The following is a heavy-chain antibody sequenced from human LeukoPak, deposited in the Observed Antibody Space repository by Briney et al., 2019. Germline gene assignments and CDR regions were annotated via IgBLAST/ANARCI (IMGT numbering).Heavy chain of an antibody. CDR1: GFTFSSYA. Sequence: GGSLRLSCAASGFTFSSYAMSWVRQAPGKGLEWVANIKQDGSEKYYVDSVKGRFTISRDNAKNSLYLQMNSLRAEDTAVYYCARYSGYGSLWGQGTLVTVSS. J-gene: IGHJ4*02. CDR3: ARYSGYGSL. D-gene: IGHD3-10*01. V-gene: IGHV3-7*01. CDR2: IKQDGSEK.